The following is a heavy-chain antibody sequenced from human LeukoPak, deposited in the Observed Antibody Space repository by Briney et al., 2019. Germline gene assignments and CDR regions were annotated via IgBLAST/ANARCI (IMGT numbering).Heavy chain of an antibody. CDR3: ARDLTTVTPTDYYYGMDV. CDR2: ISSSDSTI. Sequence: GGSLRLSCAASGFTFSDYYMSWIRQAPGKGLEWVSYISSSDSTIYYADSVKGRFTISRDNAKNSLYLQMNSLRAEDTAVYYCARDLTTVTPTDYYYGMDVWGQGTTVTVSS. V-gene: IGHV3-11*04. D-gene: IGHD4-17*01. CDR1: GFTFSDYY. J-gene: IGHJ6*02.